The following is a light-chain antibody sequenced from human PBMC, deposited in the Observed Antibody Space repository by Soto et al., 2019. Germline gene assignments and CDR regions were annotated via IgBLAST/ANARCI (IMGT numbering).Light chain of an antibody. Sequence: QFVLTQPPSVSGAPGQRVTISCTGSSSNIGAGYDVHWYLQLPGTAPKLIIYGNTNRPSGVPDRFSGSKSGSSASLAITGLQAEDEADYYCQSHDSSLHASVFGTGTKVTVL. CDR3: QSHDSSLHASV. V-gene: IGLV1-40*01. CDR2: GNT. J-gene: IGLJ1*01. CDR1: SSNIGAGYD.